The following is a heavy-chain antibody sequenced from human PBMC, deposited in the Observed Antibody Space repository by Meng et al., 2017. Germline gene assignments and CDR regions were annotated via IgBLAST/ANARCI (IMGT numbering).Heavy chain of an antibody. CDR2: INPNSGGT. D-gene: IGHD5-18*01. J-gene: IGHJ5*02. V-gene: IGHV1-2*06. CDR3: ARGGYSYGDGVNWFDP. CDR1: GYTFTGYY. Sequence: ASVKVSCKASGYTFTGYYMHWVRQAPGQGLEWMGRINPNSGGTNYAQKFQGRVTMTRDTSISTAYMELSRLRSDDTAVYYCARGGYSYGDGVNWFDPWGQGTLVTVSS.